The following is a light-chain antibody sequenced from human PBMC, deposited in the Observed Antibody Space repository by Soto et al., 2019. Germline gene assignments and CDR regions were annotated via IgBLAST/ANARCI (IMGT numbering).Light chain of an antibody. J-gene: IGKJ4*01. Sequence: DIVMTQSPDSLAVSLGERATINCKSSQSNLYGSNNRNYLAWYQQKPGQPPKLLIYWASTRESGVPDRFSGSGSGTDFTLTISSLQAEDVAVYYCQQYYTTLALTFGGGTKVEIK. CDR1: QSNLYGSNNRNY. CDR2: WAS. CDR3: QQYYTTLALT. V-gene: IGKV4-1*01.